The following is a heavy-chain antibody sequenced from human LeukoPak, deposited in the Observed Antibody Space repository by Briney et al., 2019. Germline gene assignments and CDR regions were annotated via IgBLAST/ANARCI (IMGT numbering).Heavy chain of an antibody. CDR1: GDSMSRYY. D-gene: IGHD6-19*01. CDR2: IYTSGST. V-gene: IGHV4-4*07. CDR3: AIGYSSGPPWMDV. Sequence: PSETLSLTCTVSGDSMSRYYWSWIRQPAGKGVEWIGRIYTSGSTNYNPSRKSRVTMSVDTSKNQFSLKQSYVTAADTAVYYCAIGYSSGPPWMDVWGQGTTVTVSS. J-gene: IGHJ6*02.